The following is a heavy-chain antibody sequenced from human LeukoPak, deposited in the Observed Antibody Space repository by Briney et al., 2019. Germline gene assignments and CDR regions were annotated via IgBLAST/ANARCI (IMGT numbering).Heavy chain of an antibody. CDR3: AKISLAAAPVDY. Sequence: ASVKVSCKASGYTFTSCGISWVRQAPGQGLEWMGWISAYNGNTNYAQKLQGRVTMTTDTSTSTAYMELRSLRSDDTAVYYCAKISLAAAPVDYWGQGTLVTVSS. V-gene: IGHV1-18*01. D-gene: IGHD6-13*01. CDR1: GYTFTSCG. CDR2: ISAYNGNT. J-gene: IGHJ4*02.